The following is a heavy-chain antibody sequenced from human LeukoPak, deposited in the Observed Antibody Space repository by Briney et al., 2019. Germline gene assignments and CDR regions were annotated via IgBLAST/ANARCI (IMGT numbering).Heavy chain of an antibody. CDR3: ARREAYCSSTSCRPFDY. J-gene: IGHJ4*02. D-gene: IGHD2-2*01. Sequence: PGESLKISCKSSGYSFTFYWISWVRQMPGKGLEWMGRIDPSDSYTNYSPSFQGHVTISADKSISTAYLQWSSLKASDTATYYCARREAYCSSTSCRPFDYWGQGTLVTVSS. V-gene: IGHV5-10-1*01. CDR2: IDPSDSYT. CDR1: GYSFTFYW.